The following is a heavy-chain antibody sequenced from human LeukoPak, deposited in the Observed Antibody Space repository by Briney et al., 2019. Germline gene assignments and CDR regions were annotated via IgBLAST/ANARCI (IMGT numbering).Heavy chain of an antibody. CDR1: GGSISSGDYY. Sequence: SQTLSLTCTVSGGSISSGDYYWSWIRQPPEKGQEWIGYIYYRGSTYYNPSLKSRVTISVDTSKNQFSLKLSSVTAADTAVYYCARLGYCSSTSCYPFYYYMDVWGKGTTVTVSS. V-gene: IGHV4-30-4*08. D-gene: IGHD2-2*01. J-gene: IGHJ6*03. CDR2: IYYRGST. CDR3: ARLGYCSSTSCYPFYYYMDV.